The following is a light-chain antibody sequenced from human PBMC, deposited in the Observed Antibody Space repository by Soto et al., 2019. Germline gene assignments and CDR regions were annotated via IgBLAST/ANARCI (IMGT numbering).Light chain of an antibody. CDR2: GAS. Sequence: EIVLTQSPGTLSLSPGERATLSCRASQSVSSYLAWYQQKPGQAPRLLIYGASSRATGIPDRFSGSGSGTDFTLNISILEPEDFALYYCQQYGRSSRTFGQGTKVEIK. CDR1: QSVSSY. CDR3: QQYGRSSRT. J-gene: IGKJ1*01. V-gene: IGKV3-20*01.